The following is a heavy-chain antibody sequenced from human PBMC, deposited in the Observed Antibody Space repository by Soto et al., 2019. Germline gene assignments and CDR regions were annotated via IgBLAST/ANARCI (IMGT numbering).Heavy chain of an antibody. J-gene: IGHJ4*02. D-gene: IGHD3-3*01. CDR1: GFTFSSYG. V-gene: IGHV3-33*01. CDR2: IWYDGSNK. Sequence: QVQLVESGGGVVQPGRSLRLSCAASGFTFSSYGMHWVRQAPGKGLEWVAVIWYDGSNKYYADSVKGRFTISRDNSKNPLNLQMNSLRAEDTVVYYCARDQRGYDFWSGYSDYWGQGTLVTVSS. CDR3: ARDQRGYDFWSGYSDY.